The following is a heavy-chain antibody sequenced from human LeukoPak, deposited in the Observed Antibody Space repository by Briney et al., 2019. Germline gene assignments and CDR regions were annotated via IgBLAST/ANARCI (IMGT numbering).Heavy chain of an antibody. CDR2: IYSSGST. V-gene: IGHV4-4*07. D-gene: IGHD6-13*01. CDR1: GGSISNYY. CDR3: ARGIAAASERALDI. Sequence: SETLSLTCTVSGGSISNYYWSWLRQPAGKGLEWIGRIYSSGSTDYNPSLRSRVTMSVDTSKNHFSLKLSSVTAADTAVYYCARGIAAASERALDIWGQGTMVTVSS. J-gene: IGHJ3*02.